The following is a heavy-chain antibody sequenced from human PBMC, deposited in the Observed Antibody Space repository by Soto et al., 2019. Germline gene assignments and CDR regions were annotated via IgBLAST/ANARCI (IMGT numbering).Heavy chain of an antibody. Sequence: EVQLVESGGGLVQPGGSLRLSCTASGFTFSRYWMSWVRQAPGKGLEWVANIKQDGTEKYYVDSVKDRFTISRDNAKNSLWLQMNSLRAEDTAVYYCAREEYGDHFGYWGQGTLVPVSS. D-gene: IGHD4-17*01. J-gene: IGHJ4*02. V-gene: IGHV3-7*01. CDR2: IKQDGTEK. CDR3: AREEYGDHFGY. CDR1: GFTFSRYW.